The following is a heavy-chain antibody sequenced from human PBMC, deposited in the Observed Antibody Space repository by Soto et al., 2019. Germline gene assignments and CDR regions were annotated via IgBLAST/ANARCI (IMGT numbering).Heavy chain of an antibody. D-gene: IGHD4-17*01. CDR3: AGHYGDYYFDY. J-gene: IGHJ4*02. V-gene: IGHV3-11*01. CDR1: GFTFSDYY. CDR2: ITTTGSTI. Sequence: GGSLRLSCAASGFTFSDYYMSWIRQAPGKGLEWVSYITTTGSTIYYADSVKGRFTISRDNAKNSLYLQVNSLRAEDTAVYYCAGHYGDYYFDYWGQGTLVTVSS.